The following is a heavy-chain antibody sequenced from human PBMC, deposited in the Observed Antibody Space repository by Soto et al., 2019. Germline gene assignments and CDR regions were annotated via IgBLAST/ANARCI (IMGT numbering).Heavy chain of an antibody. D-gene: IGHD5-12*01. V-gene: IGHV1-18*01. CDR1: GYTFTTYG. CDR3: ARAGYSAYGGDF. CDR2: ISAYTGNT. Sequence: ASVKVSCKASGYTFTTYGISWVRQAPGQGLEWMGWISAYTGNTNYAQKFQGRVTMTADTSTTTVFMELTGLRSDDTAVYFCARAGYSAYGGDFWDQGSLVTVSS. J-gene: IGHJ4*02.